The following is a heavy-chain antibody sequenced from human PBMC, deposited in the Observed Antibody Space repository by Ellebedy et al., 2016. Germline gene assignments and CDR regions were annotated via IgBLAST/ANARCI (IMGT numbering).Heavy chain of an antibody. Sequence: GSLRLSCTVSGGSISSSSYYWGWIRQPPGKGLEWIGSIYYSGSTYYNPSLKSRVTISVDTSKNQFSLKLSSVTAADTAVYYCARLRPTVAAAGAFDYWGQGTLVTVSS. CDR2: IYYSGST. D-gene: IGHD6-13*01. CDR3: ARLRPTVAAAGAFDY. J-gene: IGHJ4*02. CDR1: GGSISSSSYY. V-gene: IGHV4-39*07.